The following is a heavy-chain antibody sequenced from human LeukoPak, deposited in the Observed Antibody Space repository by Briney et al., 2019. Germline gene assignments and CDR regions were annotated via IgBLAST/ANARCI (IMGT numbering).Heavy chain of an antibody. D-gene: IGHD3-22*01. V-gene: IGHV4-4*07. CDR3: ARAGDSSGYEYYFDY. CDR1: GGSISSYY. Sequence: SKTLSLTCTVSGGSISSYYWSWIRQPAGKGLEWIGRIYTSGSTTYNPSLKSRVTMSVDTSKNQFSLKLSSVTAADTAVYYCARAGDSSGYEYYFDYWGQGTLVTVSS. CDR2: IYTSGST. J-gene: IGHJ4*02.